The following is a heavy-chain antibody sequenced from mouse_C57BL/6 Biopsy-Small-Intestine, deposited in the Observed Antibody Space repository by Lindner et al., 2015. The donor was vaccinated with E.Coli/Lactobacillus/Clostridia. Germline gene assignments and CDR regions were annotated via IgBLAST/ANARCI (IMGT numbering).Heavy chain of an antibody. CDR3: ARGPLEWELQKGNDY. CDR2: INPGSGSR. Sequence: SVKVSCKASGYTISNYYMHWVRQAPGQGLEWMGIINPGSGSRNYAQKFQGRVTMTWDTSTSTVYMQLTSLRSDDTAVYFCARGPLEWELQKGNDYWGQGTLVTVSS. V-gene: IGHV1-64*01. D-gene: IGHD1-1*02. J-gene: IGHJ4*01. CDR1: GYTISNYY.